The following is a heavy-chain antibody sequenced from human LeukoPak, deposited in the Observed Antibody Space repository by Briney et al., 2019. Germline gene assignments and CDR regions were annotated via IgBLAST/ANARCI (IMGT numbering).Heavy chain of an antibody. V-gene: IGHV1-2*02. D-gene: IGHD3-3*01. J-gene: IGHJ6*03. Sequence: ASVKVSCKASGYTFTGNYMHWVRQAPGQGLEWMGWINPNSGGTNYAQKFQGRVTMTRDTSISTAYMELSRLRSDDTAVYYCARDRDDFWSGYSNYYYYYVDVWGKGTTVTVSS. CDR3: ARDRDDFWSGYSNYYYYYVDV. CDR2: INPNSGGT. CDR1: GYTFTGNY.